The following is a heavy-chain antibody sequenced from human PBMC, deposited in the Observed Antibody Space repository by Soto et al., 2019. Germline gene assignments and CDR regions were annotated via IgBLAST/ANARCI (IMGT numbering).Heavy chain of an antibody. V-gene: IGHV4-31*03. J-gene: IGHJ6*03. CDR1: GGSISSGGYY. D-gene: IGHD4-17*01. CDR2: IDYSGST. CDR3: ARFKVNGYGDYDYYYYCMDV. Sequence: QVQLQESGPGLVKPSQTLSLTCTVSGGSISSGGYYWSWIRQHPGKGLEWIGYIDYSGSTYYNPSLKSRVTISVDTSKNQFSLKLSSVTAADTAVYYCARFKVNGYGDYDYYYYCMDVWGKGTTVTVSS.